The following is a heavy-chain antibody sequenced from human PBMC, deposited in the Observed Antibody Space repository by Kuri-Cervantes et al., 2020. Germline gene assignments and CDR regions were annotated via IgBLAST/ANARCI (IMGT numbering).Heavy chain of an antibody. CDR3: ARDILAAAGTS. V-gene: IGHV3-21*01. J-gene: IGHJ4*02. D-gene: IGHD6-13*01. Sequence: GGSLRLSCAASGFTFSSYSMNWVRQAPGKGLEWVSSISSSSSYIYYVDSVKGRFTISRGNAKNSLYLQMNSLRAEDTAVYYCARDILAAAGTSWGQGTLVTVSS. CDR2: ISSSSSYI. CDR1: GFTFSSYS.